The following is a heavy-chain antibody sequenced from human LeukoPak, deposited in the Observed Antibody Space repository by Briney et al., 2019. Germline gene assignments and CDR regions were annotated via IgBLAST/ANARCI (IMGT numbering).Heavy chain of an antibody. Sequence: ASVKVSCKASGYTFTNYYIHWVRQAPGQGLEWMGIINPSGGSATYAQRFQARVTMTRDTSTSTVYMELNSLSSDDTAVYYCARLNSGSYFYFDYWGQGILVTVSS. CDR1: GYTFTNYY. CDR2: INPSGGSA. CDR3: ARLNSGSYFYFDY. D-gene: IGHD1-26*01. V-gene: IGHV1-46*01. J-gene: IGHJ4*02.